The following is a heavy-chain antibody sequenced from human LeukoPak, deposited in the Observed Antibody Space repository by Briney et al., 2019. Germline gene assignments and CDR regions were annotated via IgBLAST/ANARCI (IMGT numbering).Heavy chain of an antibody. Sequence: ASVKVSCKASGYTFTSYDINWVRQATGQGLEWMGWMNPNSGNTGYAQKFQGRVTMTRNTSISTAYMELSSLRSEDTAVYYCARGRWGYCSGGSCYPKYYYYYYGMDVWGQGTTVTVSS. J-gene: IGHJ6*02. CDR1: GYTFTSYD. CDR2: MNPNSGNT. V-gene: IGHV1-8*01. D-gene: IGHD2-15*01. CDR3: ARGRWGYCSGGSCYPKYYYYYYGMDV.